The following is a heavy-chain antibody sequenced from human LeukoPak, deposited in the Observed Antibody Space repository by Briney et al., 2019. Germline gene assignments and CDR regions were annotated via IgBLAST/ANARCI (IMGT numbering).Heavy chain of an antibody. Sequence: PGGSLRLSCAASGFTFSSYAMSWVRQAPGKGLEWVSAISGDGAKTYYPDSVRGRFTISRDNSKNTLYLQMNSLSAEDTAVYYCAKEYSSSGFFDYWGQGTLVTVSS. D-gene: IGHD6-6*01. CDR3: AKEYSSSGFFDY. CDR1: GFTFSSYA. CDR2: ISGDGAKT. J-gene: IGHJ4*02. V-gene: IGHV3-23*01.